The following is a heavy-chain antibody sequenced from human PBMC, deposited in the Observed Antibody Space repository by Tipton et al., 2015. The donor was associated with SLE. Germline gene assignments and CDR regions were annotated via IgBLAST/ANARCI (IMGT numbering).Heavy chain of an antibody. CDR3: AREIVYAMVDY. CDR1: GGSISSGSYY. V-gene: IGHV4-61*09. Sequence: TLSLTCTVSGGSISSGSYYWSWIRQPAGKGLEWIGYIYTSGSTNYNPSLKSRVTISVDTSKNQFSLKLSSVTAADTAVYYCAREIVYAMVDYWGQGTLVTVSS. D-gene: IGHD2-8*01. J-gene: IGHJ4*02. CDR2: IYTSGST.